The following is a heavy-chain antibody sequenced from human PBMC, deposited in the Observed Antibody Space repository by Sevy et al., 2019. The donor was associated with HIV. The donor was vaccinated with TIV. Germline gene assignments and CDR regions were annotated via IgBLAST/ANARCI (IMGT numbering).Heavy chain of an antibody. Sequence: ASVKVSCKASGYTFTGYYMHWVRQAPGQGLEWMGWINPNSGGTNNAQKFQGRVTMTRDTSISTAYMELSRLRSDDTAVYYCARGGLPIWFGELLLYYFDYWGQGTLVTVSS. CDR3: ARGGLPIWFGELLLYYFDY. CDR2: INPNSGGT. J-gene: IGHJ4*02. CDR1: GYTFTGYY. V-gene: IGHV1-2*02. D-gene: IGHD3-10*01.